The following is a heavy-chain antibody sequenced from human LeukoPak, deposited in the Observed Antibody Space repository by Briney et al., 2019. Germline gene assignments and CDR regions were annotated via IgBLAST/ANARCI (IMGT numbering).Heavy chain of an antibody. D-gene: IGHD2-2*01. CDR3: ARVNVGYCGSTSYSTEYFQH. Sequence: GGSLRLSCAASGFTFDDYGMSWVRQAPGKGLEWVSGINWNGGSTGYADSVKGRFTISRDNAKNSLYLQMNSLRAEDTALYYCARVNVGYCGSTSYSTEYFQHWGQGTLVTVSS. V-gene: IGHV3-20*04. J-gene: IGHJ1*01. CDR1: GFTFDDYG. CDR2: INWNGGST.